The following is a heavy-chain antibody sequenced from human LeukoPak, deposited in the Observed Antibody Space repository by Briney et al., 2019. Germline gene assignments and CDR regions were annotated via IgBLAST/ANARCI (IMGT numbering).Heavy chain of an antibody. J-gene: IGHJ4*02. CDR3: ARGVYFDY. CDR2: VYHSGST. Sequence: SETLSLTCTVSGYSISSGYYWGWIRQPPGKGLEWIGSVYHSGSTCYNPSLKSRVTISVDTSKNQFSLKLSSVTAADTAVYYCARGVYFDYWGQGTLVTVSS. CDR1: GYSISSGYY. V-gene: IGHV4-38-2*02.